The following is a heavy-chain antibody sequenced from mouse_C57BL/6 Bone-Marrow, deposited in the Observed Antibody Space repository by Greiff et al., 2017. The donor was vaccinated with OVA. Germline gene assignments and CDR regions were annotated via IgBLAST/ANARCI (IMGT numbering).Heavy chain of an antibody. CDR3: ARGPLYYFDY. J-gene: IGHJ2*01. CDR2: IRNKANGYTT. CDR1: GFTFTDYY. V-gene: IGHV7-3*01. Sequence: EVQLQQSGGGLVQPGGSLSLSCAASGFTFTDYYMSWVRQPPGKALEWLGFIRNKANGYTTEYSASVKGRFTISRDNSQSILYLQMNALRAEDSATYYCARGPLYYFDYWGQGTTLTVSS.